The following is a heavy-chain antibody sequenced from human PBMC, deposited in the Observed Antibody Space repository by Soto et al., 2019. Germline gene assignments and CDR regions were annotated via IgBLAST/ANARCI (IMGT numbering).Heavy chain of an antibody. Sequence: PSETLSLTCAVSGGSISSSNWWSWVRQPPGKGLEWIGEIYHSGSTNYNPSLKSRVTISVDTSTSTVYMELSSLRSEDTAVYYCARDRSMSFVHWGQGTLVTVSS. CDR2: IYHSGST. J-gene: IGHJ4*02. V-gene: IGHV4-4*02. CDR3: ARDRSMSFVH. CDR1: GGSISSSNW.